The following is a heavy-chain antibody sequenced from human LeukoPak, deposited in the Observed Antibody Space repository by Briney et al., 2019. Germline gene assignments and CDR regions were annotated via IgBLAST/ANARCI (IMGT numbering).Heavy chain of an antibody. V-gene: IGHV4-59*08. CDR2: IYYSGST. Sequence: SETLSLTCTVSGGSISNYYWSWIRQPPGKGLEWIGFIYYSGSTNYNPSLKSRVTISVDTSKNQFSLKLSSVTAADTAVYYCASHRIAAAGTWDYWGQGTLVTVSS. CDR3: ASHRIAAAGTWDY. D-gene: IGHD6-13*01. CDR1: GGSISNYY. J-gene: IGHJ4*02.